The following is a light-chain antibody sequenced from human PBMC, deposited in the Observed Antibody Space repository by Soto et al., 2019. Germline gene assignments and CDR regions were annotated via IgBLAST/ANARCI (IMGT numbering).Light chain of an antibody. CDR1: QSVSSSF. CDR3: QQFGSWVT. V-gene: IGKV3-20*01. Sequence: EIVLTQSPGTLSLSPGERATLSCRASQSVSSSFFAWYQQKPGQAPRLLMYGASNRATGVPDRFSGSGSGTDFTLTISRLEPEYFAVYYCQQFGSWVTFGQGTLLEI. CDR2: GAS. J-gene: IGKJ5*01.